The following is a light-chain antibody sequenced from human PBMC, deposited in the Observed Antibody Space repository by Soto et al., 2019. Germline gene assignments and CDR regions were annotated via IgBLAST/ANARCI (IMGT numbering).Light chain of an antibody. V-gene: IGLV2-8*01. CDR1: SSDVGGYNY. Sequence: QSALTQPPSAAGSPGQSVTISCTGNSSDVGGYNYVSWYQQHPGKAPKLMIYEVSKRPSGVPDRFSGSKSGNTASLTVSGLQAEDEADYYCSSYAGSNNSLFGGGTKVTVL. CDR2: EVS. J-gene: IGLJ2*01. CDR3: SSYAGSNNSL.